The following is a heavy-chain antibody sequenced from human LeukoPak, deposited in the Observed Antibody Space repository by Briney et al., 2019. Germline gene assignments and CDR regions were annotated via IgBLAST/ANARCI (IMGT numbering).Heavy chain of an antibody. CDR2: ISSSSNTI. CDR1: GFIFSTYN. J-gene: IGHJ6*02. D-gene: IGHD3-9*01. Sequence: GGSLRLSCSAPGFIFSTYNMNWVRQAPGKGLEWVSYISSSSNTIYYADSVRGRFTISRDNAKNTLYLQMNTLRVEDTAVYYCARDLMDYDVSTGLHHYYMDVWGQGTTVTVSS. CDR3: ARDLMDYDVSTGLHHYYMDV. V-gene: IGHV3-48*04.